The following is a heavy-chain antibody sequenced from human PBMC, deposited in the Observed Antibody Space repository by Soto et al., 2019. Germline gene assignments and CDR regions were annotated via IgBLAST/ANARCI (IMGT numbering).Heavy chain of an antibody. CDR2: IGTGGET. D-gene: IGHD1-1*01. V-gene: IGHV3-13*01. CDR1: GFTFRSHE. J-gene: IGHJ2*01. CDR3: ARWGGNDNWYFDR. Sequence: PGGSLRLSCAGSGFTFRSHEMHWVRQGTGQGLEWVSGIGTGGETYYPGSVKGRFTISRENAKNSLYLQMNSLRSGDTAVYYCARWGGNDNWYFDRWGRGTLVTVSS.